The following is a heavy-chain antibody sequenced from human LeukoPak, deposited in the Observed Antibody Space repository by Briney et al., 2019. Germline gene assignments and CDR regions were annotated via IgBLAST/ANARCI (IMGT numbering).Heavy chain of an antibody. J-gene: IGHJ4*02. D-gene: IGHD3-22*01. Sequence: SVKVSCKASGGTFSSYAISWVRQAPGQGLEWMGGIIPIFGTANYAQKFQGRVTITADESTSTAYMELSSLRSEDAAVYYCARRRHYYDSSGYYLDYWGQGTLVTVSS. CDR2: IIPIFGTA. V-gene: IGHV1-69*13. CDR3: ARRRHYYDSSGYYLDY. CDR1: GGTFSSYA.